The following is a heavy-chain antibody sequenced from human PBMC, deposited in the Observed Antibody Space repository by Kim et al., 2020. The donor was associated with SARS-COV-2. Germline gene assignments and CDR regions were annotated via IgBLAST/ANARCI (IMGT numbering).Heavy chain of an antibody. Sequence: GRFTIARDKSKNTLYVKMNSLRAEDTAVYYCAKDLEAVAGSDYYYYGMDVWGQGTTVTVSS. V-gene: IGHV3-23*01. J-gene: IGHJ6*02. CDR3: AKDLEAVAGSDYYYYGMDV. D-gene: IGHD6-19*01.